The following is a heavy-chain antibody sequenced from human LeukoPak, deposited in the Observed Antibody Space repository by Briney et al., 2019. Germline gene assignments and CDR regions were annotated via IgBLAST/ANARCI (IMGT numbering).Heavy chain of an antibody. CDR2: ISGSGGST. Sequence: GGSLRLSCAASGFTFSSYAMSWVRQAPGKGLEWVSAISGSGGSTYYADSVKGRFTISRDNSKNTLYLQMNSLRAEDTAVYYCAKDYSGLLLDYYGMAVWGQGTTVTVSS. J-gene: IGHJ6*02. D-gene: IGHD2-21*02. V-gene: IGHV3-23*01. CDR1: GFTFSSYA. CDR3: AKDYSGLLLDYYGMAV.